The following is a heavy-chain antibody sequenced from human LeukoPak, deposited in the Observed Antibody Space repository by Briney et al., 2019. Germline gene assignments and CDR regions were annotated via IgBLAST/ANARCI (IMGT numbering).Heavy chain of an antibody. J-gene: IGHJ4*02. CDR1: GYSISSGYY. Sequence: SETLSLTCSVSGYSISSGYYWGWIRQPPGKGLEWIGYISHTGRTYFNPSLKSRVTMSVDTSNNHFSLSLSSVTAADTAVYYCARPIRNWGQGTLVIVSS. CDR3: ARPIRN. V-gene: IGHV4-38-2*02. CDR2: ISHTGRT.